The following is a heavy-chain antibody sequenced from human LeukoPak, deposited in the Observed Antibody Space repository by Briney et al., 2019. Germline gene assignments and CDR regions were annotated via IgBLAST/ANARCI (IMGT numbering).Heavy chain of an antibody. J-gene: IGHJ6*03. Sequence: SETLSLTCAVSGGSLGRSNTYWGWIRQTPGKGLEWLGTILHSGYTYNNPSLKSRVTMSVDSSKNQFSLSLSSVTAADTAVYFCARHRGGGGYHYMDVWGKGTTVIVSS. V-gene: IGHV4-39*01. CDR1: GGSLGRSNTY. D-gene: IGHD2-21*01. CDR3: ARHRGGGGYHYMDV. CDR2: ILHSGYT.